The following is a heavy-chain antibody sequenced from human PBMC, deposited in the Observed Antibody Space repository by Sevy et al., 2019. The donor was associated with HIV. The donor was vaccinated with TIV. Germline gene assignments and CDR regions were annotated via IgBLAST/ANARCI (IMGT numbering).Heavy chain of an antibody. J-gene: IGHJ4*02. V-gene: IGHV3-48*01. CDR1: GFTFSSYS. CDR2: ISSSSSTI. D-gene: IGHD4-4*01. CDR3: ARVPIGNDYMRG. Sequence: GGSLRLSCAASGFTFSSYSMNWVRQAPGKGLEWVSYISSSSSTIYYAHSVKGRFTISRDNAKNSLYLQMNSLRAEDTSVYYCARVPIGNDYMRGWGQGTLVTVSS.